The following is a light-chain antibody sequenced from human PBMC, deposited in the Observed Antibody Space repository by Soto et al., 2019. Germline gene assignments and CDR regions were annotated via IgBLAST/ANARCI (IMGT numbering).Light chain of an antibody. V-gene: IGKV1-12*01. CDR3: KQSYSTPRT. CDR1: QDISTL. Sequence: DIQMTQSPSSVSASIGDTVTITCRASQDISTLLAWYQQKPGKAHKLLIYGAYTLESGVQSRFSGSGSGTDFTLTIRSLQPEDFATYYCKQSYSTPRTFGQGTKVDIK. CDR2: GAY. J-gene: IGKJ1*01.